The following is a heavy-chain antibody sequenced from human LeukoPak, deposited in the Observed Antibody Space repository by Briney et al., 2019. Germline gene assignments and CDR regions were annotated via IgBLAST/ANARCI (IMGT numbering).Heavy chain of an antibody. CDR1: ASTFSTSA. J-gene: IGHJ5*02. CDR3: ARDPNYYVSGTFSVRNWFDP. CDR2: LTGYNANT. D-gene: IGHD3-10*01. V-gene: IGHV1-18*04. Sequence: ASVTDSSKASASTFSTSAISWVRQAPAHGPERTGWLTGYNANTNHAQKLQGRVTVTTDTSTSTTYMELRSLRSDDTDVSYCARDPNYYVSGTFSVRNWFDPWGQGTLVTVSS.